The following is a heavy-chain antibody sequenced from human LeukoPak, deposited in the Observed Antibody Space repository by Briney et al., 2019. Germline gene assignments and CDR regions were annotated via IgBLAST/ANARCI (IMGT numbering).Heavy chain of an antibody. V-gene: IGHV1-69*06. J-gene: IGHJ6*03. CDR2: IIPIFGTA. Sequence: SVKVSCKTSGGTFSSYAISWVRQAPGQGLEWMGGIIPIFGTANYAQKFQGRVTITADKSTSTAYMELSSLRSEDTAVYYCARAGSSSSPFHYYYYYMDVWGKGTTVTVSS. CDR3: ARAGSSSSPFHYYYYYMDV. D-gene: IGHD6-6*01. CDR1: GGTFSSYA.